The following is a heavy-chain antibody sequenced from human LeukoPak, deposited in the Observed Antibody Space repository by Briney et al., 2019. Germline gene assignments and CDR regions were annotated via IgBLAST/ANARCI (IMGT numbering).Heavy chain of an antibody. D-gene: IGHD3-10*01. V-gene: IGHV3-74*01. Sequence: PGGSLRLSCAVSGFTFSNFWMHWVRQTPGKGLVWVSRINTDGSYTDYADSVKGRFTISRDNAKNTLYLQMNSLRAEDVAVYYCARGMTYYHGSGKFDYWGQGTLVTVSS. CDR2: INTDGSYT. CDR1: GFTFSNFW. J-gene: IGHJ4*02. CDR3: ARGMTYYHGSGKFDY.